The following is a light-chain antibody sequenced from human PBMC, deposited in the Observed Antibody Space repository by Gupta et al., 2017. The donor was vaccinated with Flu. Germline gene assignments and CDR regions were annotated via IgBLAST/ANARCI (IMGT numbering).Light chain of an antibody. CDR3: QSYDSSLSAWV. V-gene: IGLV1-40*01. Sequence: QSVLPQPPSVSGAPGQRVTISCTGSSSNIGARYDVHWYQQLPGTAPKLLIYRSSNRPSGVPDRFSGSKSGTSASLAITGLQAEDEADYYCQSYDSSLSAWVFGGGTKLTVL. CDR2: RSS. J-gene: IGLJ3*02. CDR1: SSNIGARYD.